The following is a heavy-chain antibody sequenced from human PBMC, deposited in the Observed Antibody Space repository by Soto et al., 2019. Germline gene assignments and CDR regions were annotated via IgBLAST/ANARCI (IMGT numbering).Heavy chain of an antibody. CDR1: GFTFSSYA. V-gene: IGHV3-23*01. CDR3: AKVRDVQLETRTYYYYGMDV. Sequence: PGGSLRLSCAASGFTFSSYAMSWVRQAPGKGLEWVSAISGSGGSTYYADSVKGRFTISRDNSKNTLYLQMNSLRAEDTAVYYCAKVRDVQLETRTYYYYGMDVWGQGTTVTVSS. CDR2: ISGSGGST. D-gene: IGHD1-1*01. J-gene: IGHJ6*02.